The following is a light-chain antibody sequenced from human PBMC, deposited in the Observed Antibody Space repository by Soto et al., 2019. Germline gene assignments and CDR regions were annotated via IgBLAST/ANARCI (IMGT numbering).Light chain of an antibody. V-gene: IGKV1D-13*01. Sequence: AIQLTQSPSSLSASVGDRVTITCRASQRISSALAWYQQKPGKAPKLLIYDASSLESGVPSRFSGSGSGTDFTLTISSLQPEDFATYYCQQFNNYPPTFGQGTRLEIK. CDR1: QRISSA. J-gene: IGKJ5*01. CDR2: DAS. CDR3: QQFNNYPPT.